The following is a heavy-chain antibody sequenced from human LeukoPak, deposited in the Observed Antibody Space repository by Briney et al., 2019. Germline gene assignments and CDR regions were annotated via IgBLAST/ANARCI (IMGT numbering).Heavy chain of an antibody. D-gene: IGHD4-23*01. V-gene: IGHV3-30*04. CDR3: ARDYGGSSPFDY. CDR2: ISYDGSNK. J-gene: IGHJ4*02. CDR1: GFTFSSYA. Sequence: HPGRSLRLSCAASGFTFSSYAMHWVRQAPGKGLEWVAVISYDGSNKYYADSVKGRFTISRDNAKNSLYLQMNSLRAEDTAVYYCARDYGGSSPFDYWGQGTLVTVSS.